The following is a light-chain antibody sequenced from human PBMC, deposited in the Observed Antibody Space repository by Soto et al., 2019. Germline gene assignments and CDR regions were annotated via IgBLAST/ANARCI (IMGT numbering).Light chain of an antibody. Sequence: QSALTQAASVSGSPGQSITISCTGTSSDVGGYNYVSWYQQHPAKAPKLMIYDVSNRPSGVSNRFSGSKSGNTASLTISGLQAEDEADYYCNSYTSSGTLMFGGGTKLTVL. CDR2: DVS. J-gene: IGLJ3*02. V-gene: IGLV2-14*01. CDR3: NSYTSSGTLM. CDR1: SSDVGGYNY.